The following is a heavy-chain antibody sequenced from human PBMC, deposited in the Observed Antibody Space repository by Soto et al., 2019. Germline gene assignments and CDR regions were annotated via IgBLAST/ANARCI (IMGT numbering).Heavy chain of an antibody. J-gene: IGHJ4*02. V-gene: IGHV1-18*01. Sequence: QVQLVQSGAEVKKPGASVKVSCKTSGYTFSSIGISWVRQAPGQGLERMGWISPHKDNTYYAQRHHGRVTRTTDTSTSTAYMELRSLRFDDTAVYFCARDWDGSGSYYTKYWGQGTLVTVSS. CDR1: GYTFSSIG. D-gene: IGHD3-10*01. CDR2: ISPHKDNT. CDR3: ARDWDGSGSYYTKY.